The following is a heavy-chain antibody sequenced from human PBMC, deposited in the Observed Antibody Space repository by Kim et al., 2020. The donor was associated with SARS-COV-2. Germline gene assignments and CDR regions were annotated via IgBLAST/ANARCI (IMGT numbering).Heavy chain of an antibody. J-gene: IGHJ6*03. CDR3: AGGDYDYIWGSYRPDYYYYYMDV. D-gene: IGHD3-16*02. Sequence: SETLSLTCTVSGGSISSYYWSWIRQPPGKGLEWIGYIYYSGSTNYNPSLKSRVTISVDTSKNQFSLKLSSVTAADTAVYYCAGGDYDYIWGSYRPDYYYYYMDVWGKGTKVTVSS. CDR2: IYYSGST. CDR1: GGSISSYY. V-gene: IGHV4-59*01.